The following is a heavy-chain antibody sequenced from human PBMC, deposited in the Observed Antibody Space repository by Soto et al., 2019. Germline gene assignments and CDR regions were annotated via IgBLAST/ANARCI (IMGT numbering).Heavy chain of an antibody. J-gene: IGHJ6*03. Sequence: PSETLSLTCTVSGGSISSYYWSWIRQPPGKGLEWIGYIYYSGSTNYNPSLKSRVTISVDTSKNQFSLKLSSVTAADTAVYYCARGSHGDYGYYYMDVWGKGTTVTVSS. CDR2: IYYSGST. CDR1: GGSISSYY. D-gene: IGHD4-17*01. V-gene: IGHV4-59*01. CDR3: ARGSHGDYGYYYMDV.